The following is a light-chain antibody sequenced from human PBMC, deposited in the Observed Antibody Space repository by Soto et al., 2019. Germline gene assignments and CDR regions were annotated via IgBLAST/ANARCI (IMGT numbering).Light chain of an antibody. Sequence: QSVLTQPASVSGSPGQSITISCTATTSDVGDYNYVSWYQQYPGKAPKPIIYHVSNRPSGVSNRFSGSKSGDTASLTISGLQAEDEADYYCSSYTGGGSVIFGGGTKVTVL. J-gene: IGLJ2*01. V-gene: IGLV2-14*01. CDR3: SSYTGGGSVI. CDR2: HVS. CDR1: TSDVGDYNY.